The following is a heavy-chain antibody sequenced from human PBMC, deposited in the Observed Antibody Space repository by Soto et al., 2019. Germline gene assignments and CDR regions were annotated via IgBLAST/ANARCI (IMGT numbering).Heavy chain of an antibody. CDR2: ISYDGSNK. CDR1: GFTFSSYG. J-gene: IGHJ4*02. V-gene: IGHV3-30*18. CDR3: AKDFLGDYYFDY. Sequence: PGGSLRLSCAASGFTFSSYGMHWVRQAPGKGLEWVAVISYDGSNKYYADSVKGRFTISRDNSKNTLYLQMNSLRAEDTAVYYCAKDFLGDYYFDYSCQGTLVTVSS.